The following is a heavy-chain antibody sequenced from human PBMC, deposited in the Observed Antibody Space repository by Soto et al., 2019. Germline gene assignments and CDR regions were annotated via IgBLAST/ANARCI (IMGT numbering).Heavy chain of an antibody. CDR1: GYTLAELS. CDR2: FDPEDGET. Sequence: ASVKVSCKVSGYTLAELSMHWVRQAPGKGLEWMGGFDPEDGETIYAQKFQGRVTMTEDTSTDTAYMELSSLRSEDTAVYYCATGLYISIAVYFDYWGQGTQVAVSS. V-gene: IGHV1-24*01. CDR3: ATGLYISIAVYFDY. D-gene: IGHD6-19*01. J-gene: IGHJ4*02.